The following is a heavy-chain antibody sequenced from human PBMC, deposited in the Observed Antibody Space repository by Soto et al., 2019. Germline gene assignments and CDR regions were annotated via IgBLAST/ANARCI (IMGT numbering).Heavy chain of an antibody. CDR1: GFTFSTYE. D-gene: IGHD2-2*01. Sequence: GGSLRLSCAASGFTFSTYEFNWVRQAPGRGLEWISYISVSGNIIKYAESVKGRFTISRDNAENSLHLHMSNLRVDDTALYFCVRDTMRASAGASLDYWGQGTQVTVSS. CDR3: VRDTMRASAGASLDY. CDR2: ISVSGNII. J-gene: IGHJ4*02. V-gene: IGHV3-48*03.